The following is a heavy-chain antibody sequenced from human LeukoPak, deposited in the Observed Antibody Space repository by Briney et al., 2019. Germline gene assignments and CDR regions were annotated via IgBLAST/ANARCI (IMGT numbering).Heavy chain of an antibody. CDR1: GGSISSSNW. CDR3: ARLGWELLTAFDY. V-gene: IGHV4-4*02. D-gene: IGHD1-26*01. Sequence: PSETLSLTCAVSGGSISSSNWWSWVRQPPGKGLEWIGEIYHSGSTNYNPSLKSRVTISVDKSKNQFSLKLSSVTAADTAVYYCARLGWELLTAFDYWGQGTLVTVSS. J-gene: IGHJ4*02. CDR2: IYHSGST.